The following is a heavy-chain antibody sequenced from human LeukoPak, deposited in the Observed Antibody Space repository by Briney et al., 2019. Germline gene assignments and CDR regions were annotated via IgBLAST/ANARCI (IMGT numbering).Heavy chain of an antibody. D-gene: IGHD3-3*01. J-gene: IGHJ4*02. Sequence: SETLSLTCTVSGGSISSGDHYWSWIRQPPGKGLEWIGYIYYSGSTYYNPSLKSRVTISVDTSKNQFSLKLSSVTAADTAVYYCARTSNKVLRPDYWGQGTLVTVSS. CDR1: GGSISSGDHY. CDR2: IYYSGST. V-gene: IGHV4-30-4*01. CDR3: ARTSNKVLRPDY.